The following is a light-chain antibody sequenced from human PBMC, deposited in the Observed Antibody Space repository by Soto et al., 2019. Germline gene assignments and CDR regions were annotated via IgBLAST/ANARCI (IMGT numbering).Light chain of an antibody. Sequence: QALVTQQPSASGTPGQRITISCSGSSSNIGSNTVNWYQQLPGTAPKLLIYSNNQRPSGVPDRFSGSKSGTSASLAISGLQSEDEADYYCAAWDDSLNGNVVFGGGTKLTVL. CDR3: AAWDDSLNGNVV. V-gene: IGLV1-44*01. J-gene: IGLJ2*01. CDR1: SSNIGSNT. CDR2: SNN.